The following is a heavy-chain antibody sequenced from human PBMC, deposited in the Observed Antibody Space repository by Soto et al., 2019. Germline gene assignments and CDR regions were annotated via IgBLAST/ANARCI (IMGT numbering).Heavy chain of an antibody. CDR3: ARALECRGYCLDKPTWFAP. CDR1: GGTFSTYT. CDR2: IIPIFGTP. V-gene: IGHV1-69*06. Sequence: QVQLVQSGAEMKKPGSSVKVSCKASGGTFSTYTFSWVRQAPGQGLEWVGRIIPIFGTPYYSQKFQGRVTITADKSTSTVYMELSSLRSDDTAVYFCARALECRGYCLDKPTWFAPCGQGTLVTVSS. D-gene: IGHD2-15*01. J-gene: IGHJ5*02.